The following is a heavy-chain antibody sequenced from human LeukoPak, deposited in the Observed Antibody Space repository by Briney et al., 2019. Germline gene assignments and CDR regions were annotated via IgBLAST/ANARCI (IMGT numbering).Heavy chain of an antibody. CDR2: IRFDGGNE. CDR1: DFTFSDYG. J-gene: IGHJ4*02. V-gene: IGHV3-30*02. Sequence: GGSLRLSCAASDFTFSDYGMHWVRQAPGKGLEWVAFIRFDGGNEIYGDSVKGRFTISRVDSKDTLYLQMNSLSAEDTAVYFCAKAGYSTSWYYLDFWGQGTLVTVSS. D-gene: IGHD6-13*01. CDR3: AKAGYSTSWYYLDF.